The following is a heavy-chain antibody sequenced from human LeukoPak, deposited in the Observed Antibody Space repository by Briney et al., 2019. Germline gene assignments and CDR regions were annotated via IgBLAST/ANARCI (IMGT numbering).Heavy chain of an antibody. J-gene: IGHJ4*02. CDR2: INSDGSST. CDR1: GFTFSSYW. V-gene: IGHV3-74*01. CDR3: ASSGIAVAGTRYFDY. Sequence: PGGSLRLSCAASGFTFSSYWMHWVRQAPGKGLVWVSRINSDGSSTSYADSVKGRFTISGDNAKNTLYLQMSSLRAEDTAVYYCASSGIAVAGTRYFDYWGQGTLVTVSS. D-gene: IGHD6-19*01.